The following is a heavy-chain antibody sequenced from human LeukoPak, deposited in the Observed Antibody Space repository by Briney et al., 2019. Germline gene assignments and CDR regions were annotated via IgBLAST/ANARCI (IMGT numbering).Heavy chain of an antibody. CDR3: VRVSGPHAFDI. Sequence: KPSETLSLTCSVSGGSMSSYYWSWIRQPPGKGLEWIGRIYYSGSTDYNPSLKGRVTISADTSKKHFSLKLTSVTAADTAVYYCVRVSGPHAFDIWGQGTMVTVSS. CDR2: IYYSGST. J-gene: IGHJ3*02. CDR1: GGSMSSYY. V-gene: IGHV4-59*01. D-gene: IGHD1-26*01.